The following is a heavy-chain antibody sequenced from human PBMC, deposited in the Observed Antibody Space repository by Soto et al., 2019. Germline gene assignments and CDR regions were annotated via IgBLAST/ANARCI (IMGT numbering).Heavy chain of an antibody. CDR1: GFSLSSRGVG. CDR3: AIFSGSASHFDS. J-gene: IGHJ4*02. Sequence: SGPTLVNPTQTLTVTCTFSGFSLSSRGVGVGWIRQPPGKALEWLALLHWDDIERYSPSLKNRLTVIKDTSKNQVVLTMTNMDPVDTATYYFAIFSGSASHFDSWGQGTLVTVSS. V-gene: IGHV2-5*02. CDR2: LHWDDIE. D-gene: IGHD6-6*01.